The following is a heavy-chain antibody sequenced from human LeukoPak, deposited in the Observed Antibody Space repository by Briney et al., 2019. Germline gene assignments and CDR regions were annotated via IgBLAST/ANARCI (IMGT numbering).Heavy chain of an antibody. D-gene: IGHD3-9*01. CDR3: ARDAPHYDILTGSYFDY. V-gene: IGHV4-30-4*01. CDR2: IYYSGST. J-gene: IGHJ4*02. CDR1: GGSISSGDYY. Sequence: SETLSLTCTVSGGSISSGDYYWSWIRQPPGKGLEWIGYIYYSGSTYYNPSLKGRVTISVDTSKNQFSLKLSSVTAADTAVYYCARDAPHYDILTGSYFDYWGQGTLVTVSS.